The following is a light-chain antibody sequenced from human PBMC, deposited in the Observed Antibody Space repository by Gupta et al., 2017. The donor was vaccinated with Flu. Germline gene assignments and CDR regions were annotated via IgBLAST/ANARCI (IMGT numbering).Light chain of an antibody. J-gene: IGKJ2*01. Sequence: GYRVTSTCLASQNISSYLNWYQQKPGKAPKLLIYAASSLQSGVPSRFSGSGSGTEITLTISSLQLEDFATYYCQQSYSTPRTFGQGTKLEI. CDR2: AAS. V-gene: IGKV1-39*01. CDR1: QNISSY. CDR3: QQSYSTPRT.